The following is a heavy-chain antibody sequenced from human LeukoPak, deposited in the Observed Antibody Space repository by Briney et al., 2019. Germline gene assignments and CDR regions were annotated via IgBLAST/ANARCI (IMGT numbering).Heavy chain of an antibody. D-gene: IGHD6-13*01. CDR2: INHSGST. CDR3: ASTIAQQLVLWFDP. CDR1: GGSFSGYY. V-gene: IGHV4-34*01. J-gene: IGHJ5*02. Sequence: SETLSLTCAVYGGSFSGYYWSWIRQPPGKGLEWIGEINHSGSTNYNPSLKSRVTISVDTSKNQFSLKLSSVTAADTAVYYCASTIAQQLVLWFDPWGQGTLVTVSP.